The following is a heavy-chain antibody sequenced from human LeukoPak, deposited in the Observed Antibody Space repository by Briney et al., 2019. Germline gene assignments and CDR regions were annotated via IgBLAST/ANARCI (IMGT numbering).Heavy chain of an antibody. V-gene: IGHV3-11*05. J-gene: IGHJ4*02. D-gene: IGHD5-12*01. CDR3: ARGGYSGYDWDDY. Sequence: GGSLRLSCAASGFTFSDYYMSWIRQAPGKGLEWVSYISSSSSYTNYADSVKGRFTISRDNAKNSLYLQMNSLRAEDTAVYYCARGGYSGYDWDDYWGQGTLVTVSS. CDR2: ISSSSSYT. CDR1: GFTFSDYY.